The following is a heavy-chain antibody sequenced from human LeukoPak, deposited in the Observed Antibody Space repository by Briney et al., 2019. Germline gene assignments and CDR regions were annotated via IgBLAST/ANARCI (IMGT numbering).Heavy chain of an antibody. CDR3: ARDTYYDSSGYYGY. CDR1: GFTFSSYE. Sequence: GGSLRLSCAASGFTFSSYEMNWVRQAPGKGLEWVSYISSSGSTIYYADSVKGRFTISRDNAKNSLYLQMNSLRAEDTAVYYCARDTYYDSSGYYGYWGQGTLVTVSS. CDR2: ISSSGSTI. D-gene: IGHD3-22*01. J-gene: IGHJ4*02. V-gene: IGHV3-48*03.